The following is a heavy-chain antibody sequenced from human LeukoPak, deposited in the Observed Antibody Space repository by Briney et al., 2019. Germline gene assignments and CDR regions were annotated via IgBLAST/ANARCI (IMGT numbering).Heavy chain of an antibody. CDR3: ARFYYDSSGYRRDAFDI. V-gene: IGHV1-69*04. CDR2: IIPTLGIA. Sequence: AAVKVSSHAPGRNFPSLAIRWTGQAPGQGIGWMGRIIPTLGIANYAQKFQGRVTITADKSTSTAYMEVSSLISEDTAVYYGARFYYDSSGYRRDAFDIWGQGTMVTVSS. CDR1: GRNFPSLA. J-gene: IGHJ3*02. D-gene: IGHD3-22*01.